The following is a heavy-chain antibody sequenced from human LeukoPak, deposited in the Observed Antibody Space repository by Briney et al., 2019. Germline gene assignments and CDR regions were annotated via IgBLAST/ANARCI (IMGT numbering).Heavy chain of an antibody. Sequence: ESGPTLVNPTQTLTLTCTFSGFSLSTSGMCVSWIRQPPGKALEWLTLIDWDDDKYYSTSLKTRLTISKGTSKNQVVLTMTNMDPVDTATYYCARTTYTPAGDYGDYDYFDYWGQGTLVTVSS. J-gene: IGHJ4*02. CDR1: GFSLSTSGMC. D-gene: IGHD4-17*01. V-gene: IGHV2-70*01. CDR3: ARTTYTPAGDYGDYDYFDY. CDR2: IDWDDDK.